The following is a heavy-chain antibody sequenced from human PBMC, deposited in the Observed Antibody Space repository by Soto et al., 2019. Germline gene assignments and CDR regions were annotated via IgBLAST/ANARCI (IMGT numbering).Heavy chain of an antibody. CDR3: AREETPTYDILTGYYIGFHDAFDI. D-gene: IGHD3-9*01. V-gene: IGHV1-18*01. Sequence: ASVKVSCKASGGTFSTYVISWVRQAPGQGLEWMGWISAYNGNTNYAQKLQGRVTMTTDTSTSTAYMELRSLRSDDTAVYYCAREETPTYDILTGYYIGFHDAFDIWGQGKMVTVSS. CDR1: GGTFSTYV. CDR2: ISAYNGNT. J-gene: IGHJ3*02.